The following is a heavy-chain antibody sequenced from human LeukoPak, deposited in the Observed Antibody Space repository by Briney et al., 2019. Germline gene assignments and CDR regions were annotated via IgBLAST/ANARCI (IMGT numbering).Heavy chain of an antibody. J-gene: IGHJ5*02. Sequence: PSETLSLTCAVYGGSFSGYYWSWIRQPPGKGLEWIGEINHSGSTNYNPSLKSRVTMSVDTSKNQFSLKLSSVTAADTAVYYCARANYDILTGYPGSWFDPWGQGTLVTVSS. CDR1: GGSFSGYY. D-gene: IGHD3-9*01. CDR3: ARANYDILTGYPGSWFDP. CDR2: INHSGST. V-gene: IGHV4-34*01.